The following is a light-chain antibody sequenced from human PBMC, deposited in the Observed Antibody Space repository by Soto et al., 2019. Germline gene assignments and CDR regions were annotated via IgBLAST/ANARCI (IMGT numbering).Light chain of an antibody. CDR2: DAS. CDR3: HSRA. J-gene: IGKJ5*01. V-gene: IGKV1-5*01. CDR1: QTISRW. Sequence: DIQLTQTPSTLSASVGDEVTITCRASQTISRWLAWYQQKPGRVPKLLIYDASTLESGVPSRFSGSGSETEFTLTISRLQPDDFATYFCHSRAFGQGTRLEI.